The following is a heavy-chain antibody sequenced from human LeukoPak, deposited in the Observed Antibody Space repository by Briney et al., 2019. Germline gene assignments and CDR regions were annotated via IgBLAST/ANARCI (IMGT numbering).Heavy chain of an antibody. V-gene: IGHV3-33*01. D-gene: IGHD3-16*02. CDR1: GFTFSYLG. CDR2: IWYDSSNK. CDR3: ARDGDDYVWGSYRNSNWFDP. J-gene: IGHJ5*02. Sequence: GGSLRLSCVASGFTFSYLGMHWVRQAPGKGLEWVAVIWYDSSNKYYADSVKGRFTISRDISKNTLYLQMNSLRAEDTAVYYCARDGDDYVWGSYRNSNWFDPWGQGTLVTVSS.